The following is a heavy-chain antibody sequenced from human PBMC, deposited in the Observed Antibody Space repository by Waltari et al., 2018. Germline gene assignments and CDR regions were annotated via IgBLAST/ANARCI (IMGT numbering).Heavy chain of an antibody. V-gene: IGHV4-59*01. CDR3: ARRPGIAAAWWAFDI. CDR1: CGSIIRYY. CDR2: IYYSGST. J-gene: IGHJ3*02. D-gene: IGHD6-13*01. Sequence: QVQLQESGPGLVKPSETLSLTCPVPCGSIIRYYWSWLRQPPGKGLECIGYIYYSGSTNDNPSLKSRVTISVDTSKNQFSLKLSSVTAADTAVYYCARRPGIAAAWWAFDIWGQGTMVTVSS.